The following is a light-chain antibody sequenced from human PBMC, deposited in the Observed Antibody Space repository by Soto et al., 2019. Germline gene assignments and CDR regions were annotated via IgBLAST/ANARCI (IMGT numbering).Light chain of an antibody. CDR2: SNN. V-gene: IGLV1-44*01. CDR3: AAWDDSLNGPV. J-gene: IGLJ2*01. CDR1: SSNIGRNT. Sequence: QSVLPQPPSASGTPGQRVTISCSGSSSNIGRNTVNWYQQLPGTAPKLLIYSNNLRPSGVPDRCSGSKSGTSASLAISGLQSEDEAEYYCAAWDDSLNGPVFGGGTKLTVL.